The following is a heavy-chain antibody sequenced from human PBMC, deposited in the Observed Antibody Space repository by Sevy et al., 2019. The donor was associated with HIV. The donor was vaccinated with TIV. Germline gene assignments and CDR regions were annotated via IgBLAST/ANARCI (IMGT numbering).Heavy chain of an antibody. CDR1: GFSFSSYG. J-gene: IGHJ1*01. CDR3: VKEGCGEGGGH. V-gene: IGHV3-30*02. D-gene: IGHD4-17*01. CDR2: IQYDGSNK. Sequence: GGSLRLSCAASGFSFSSYGMHWVRQAPGKGLEWMSYIQYDGSNKEYADSVKGRFTISRDNSKNTLYLQMNSLRVEETAVFYGVKEGCGEGGGHWGQGTLVTVSS.